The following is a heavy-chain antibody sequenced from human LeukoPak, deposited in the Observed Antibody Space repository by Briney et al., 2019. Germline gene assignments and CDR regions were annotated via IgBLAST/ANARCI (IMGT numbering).Heavy chain of an antibody. V-gene: IGHV3-33*01. J-gene: IGHJ4*02. CDR3: AREQQLVSPSFDY. CDR1: GFTFSSYG. Sequence: GGSLRLSCAASGFTFSSYGMHWVRQAPGKGLEWVAVIWYDGSNKYYADSVKGRFTISRGNSKNTLYLQMNSLRAEDTAVYYCAREQQLVSPSFDYWGQGTLVTVSS. D-gene: IGHD6-13*01. CDR2: IWYDGSNK.